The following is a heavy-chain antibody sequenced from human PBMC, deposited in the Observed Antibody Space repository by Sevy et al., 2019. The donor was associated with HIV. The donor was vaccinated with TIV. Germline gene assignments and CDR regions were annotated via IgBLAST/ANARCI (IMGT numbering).Heavy chain of an antibody. Sequence: ASVKVSCKVSGYTLTELSMHWVRQAPGKGLEWMGGFDPEDGETIYAQKFQGRVTMTEDTSTDTAYMELSSLRSEDTAVYYCATIFFSQYSSSPRAYYYYGMDVWGQGTTVTVSS. J-gene: IGHJ6*02. CDR3: ATIFFSQYSSSPRAYYYYGMDV. V-gene: IGHV1-24*01. CDR1: GYTLTELS. D-gene: IGHD6-6*01. CDR2: FDPEDGET.